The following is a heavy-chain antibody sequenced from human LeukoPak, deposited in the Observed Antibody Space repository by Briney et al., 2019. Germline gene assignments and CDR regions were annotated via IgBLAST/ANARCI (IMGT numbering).Heavy chain of an antibody. CDR1: GFTFSSYA. CDR3: AKVGSYFNWFDP. J-gene: IGHJ5*02. D-gene: IGHD1-26*01. V-gene: IGHV3-23*01. Sequence: GGSLRLSCAASGFTFSSYAMSWVRQAPGKGLEWVSAISGSGGSTYYADSVKGRFTISRDNSKNTLYPQMNSLRAEDTAVYYCAKVGSYFNWFDPWGQGTLVTVSS. CDR2: ISGSGGST.